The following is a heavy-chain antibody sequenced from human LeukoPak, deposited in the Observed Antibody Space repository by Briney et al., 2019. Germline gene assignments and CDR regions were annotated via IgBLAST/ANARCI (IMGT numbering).Heavy chain of an antibody. Sequence: GESLKISCKASGYSFPNYWIGWVRQLPGKGLEWMGIIYPDDSDTRHSPSFQGQVTISADKSINTAYLQWSGLKASDSAMYYCVRRGSGTSRIDYWGQGTLVTVSS. CDR3: VRRGSGTSRIDY. J-gene: IGHJ4*02. CDR2: IYPDDSDT. V-gene: IGHV5-51*01. D-gene: IGHD1-26*01. CDR1: GYSFPNYW.